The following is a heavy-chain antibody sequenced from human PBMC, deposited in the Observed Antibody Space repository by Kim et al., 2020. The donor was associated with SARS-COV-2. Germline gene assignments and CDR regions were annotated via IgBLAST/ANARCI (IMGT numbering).Heavy chain of an antibody. D-gene: IGHD6-13*01. Sequence: FQGRVTITRDTSASTAYMELSSLRSEDTAVYYCARAIAAAGTFGENWFDPWGQGTLVTVSS. V-gene: IGHV1-3*01. J-gene: IGHJ5*02. CDR3: ARAIAAAGTFGENWFDP.